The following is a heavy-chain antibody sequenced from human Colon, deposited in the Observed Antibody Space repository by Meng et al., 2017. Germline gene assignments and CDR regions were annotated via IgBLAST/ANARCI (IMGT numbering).Heavy chain of an antibody. D-gene: IGHD4-23*01. Sequence: SLKISCAASGFTFDDYAMHWVRQAPGKGLEWVSGISWNSGSIGYADSVKGRFTISRDNAKNSLYLQMNSLRAEDTALYYCAKGGGSPVVTPPYFDYWGHGTLVTVSS. CDR3: AKGGGSPVVTPPYFDY. J-gene: IGHJ4*01. V-gene: IGHV3-9*01. CDR1: GFTFDDYA. CDR2: ISWNSGSI.